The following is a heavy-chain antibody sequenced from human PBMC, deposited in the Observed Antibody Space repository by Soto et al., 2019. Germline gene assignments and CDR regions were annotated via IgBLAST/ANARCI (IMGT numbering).Heavy chain of an antibody. CDR1: GGSISSSNW. Sequence: SETLSLTCAVSGGSISSSNWWSWVRQPPGKGLEWIGEIYHSGSTNYNPSLKSRVTISVDKSKNQFSLKLSSVTAADTAVYYCATQTGTDYYYYGMDVWGQGTTVTAS. CDR3: ATQTGTDYYYYGMDV. CDR2: IYHSGST. V-gene: IGHV4-4*02. D-gene: IGHD1-7*01. J-gene: IGHJ6*02.